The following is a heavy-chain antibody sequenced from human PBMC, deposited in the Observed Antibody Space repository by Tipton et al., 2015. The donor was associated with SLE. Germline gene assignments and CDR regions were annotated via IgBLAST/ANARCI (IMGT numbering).Heavy chain of an antibody. Sequence: SLRLSCAASGFSFDDDTMHWVRQAPGKGLEWVSLVSWNGHDTYYADSLKGRFTISRDSSKKSLYLQMNSLRTEDTAVYYCVGASPSFDYWGQGTLVTVSS. CDR1: GFSFDDDT. V-gene: IGHV3-43*01. CDR2: VSWNGHDT. J-gene: IGHJ4*02. CDR3: VGASPSFDY.